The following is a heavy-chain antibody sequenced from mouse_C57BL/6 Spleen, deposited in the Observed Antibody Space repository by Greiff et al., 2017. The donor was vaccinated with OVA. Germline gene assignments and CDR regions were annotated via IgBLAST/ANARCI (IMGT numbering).Heavy chain of an antibody. D-gene: IGHD1-2*01. CDR1: GYTFTSYW. Sequence: QVQLKQPGAELVKPGASVKLSCKASGYTFTSYWMQWVKQRPGQGLEWIGEIDPSDSYTNYNQKFKGKATLTVDTSSSTAYMQLSSLTSEDSAVYYCARKVHYYDAMDYWGQGTSVTVSS. CDR3: ARKVHYYDAMDY. CDR2: IDPSDSYT. J-gene: IGHJ4*01. V-gene: IGHV1-50*01.